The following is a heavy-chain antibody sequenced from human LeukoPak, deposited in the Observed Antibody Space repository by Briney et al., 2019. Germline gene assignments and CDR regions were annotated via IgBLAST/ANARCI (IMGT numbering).Heavy chain of an antibody. J-gene: IGHJ3*02. CDR2: IKQDGSEI. CDR3: ARDPGPSTAAWGAFDI. V-gene: IGHV3-7*01. CDR1: GFTFSRYW. D-gene: IGHD6-13*01. Sequence: PGRSLRLSCAASGFTFSRYWMTWVRQAPGKGLEWVANIKQDGSEIHYEDSVKGRVTISRDNAQSSLYLHMKSLRAEDTAVYFCARDPGPSTAAWGAFDIWGQGTVVTVSS.